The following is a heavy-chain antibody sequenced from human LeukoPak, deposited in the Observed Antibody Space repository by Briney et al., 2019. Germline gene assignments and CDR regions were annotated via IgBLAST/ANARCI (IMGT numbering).Heavy chain of an antibody. CDR3: AKDLRLVISVAGTPRDAFDV. V-gene: IGHV3-23*01. J-gene: IGHJ3*01. D-gene: IGHD6-19*01. Sequence: GGSQRLSCAAPGFSFSSYAMSWVRQAPGKGLEWVSFISGSGASTYYADSVKGRFTISRDNSQNTVYLQMNTLRDDDTAVCYCAKDLRLVISVAGTPRDAFDVWGQGTVVTASS. CDR2: ISGSGAST. CDR1: GFSFSSYA.